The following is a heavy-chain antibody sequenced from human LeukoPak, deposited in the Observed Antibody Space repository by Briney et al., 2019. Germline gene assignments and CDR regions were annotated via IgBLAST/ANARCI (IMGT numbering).Heavy chain of an antibody. V-gene: IGHV3-21*01. CDR2: ISSSSNYI. CDR1: GFTLSSYS. D-gene: IGHD5-24*01. CDR3: AREMAAGTFDY. J-gene: IGHJ4*02. Sequence: GGSLRLSCAASGFTLSSYSMNWVRQAPGKGLEWVSSISSSSNYIYYVDSVKGRSTISRDNAKNSLYLQMNSLRAEDTAVYFCAREMAAGTFDYWGQGALVTVSS.